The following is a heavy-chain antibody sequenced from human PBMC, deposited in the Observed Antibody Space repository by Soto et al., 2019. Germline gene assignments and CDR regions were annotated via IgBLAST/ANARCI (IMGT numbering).Heavy chain of an antibody. CDR1: GGSISSGGYF. CDR3: AREGAAPYYYYGMDV. J-gene: IGHJ6*02. CDR2: IYYSGST. D-gene: IGHD6-6*01. V-gene: IGHV4-31*03. Sequence: QVQLQESGPGLVKPSQTLSLTCTVSGGSISSGGYFWSWIRQHPGKDLEWIGFIYYSGSTYYNPSLKSRVTISVDTSKNQFSLKLSSVTAADTAVYYCAREGAAPYYYYGMDVWGQGTTVTVSS.